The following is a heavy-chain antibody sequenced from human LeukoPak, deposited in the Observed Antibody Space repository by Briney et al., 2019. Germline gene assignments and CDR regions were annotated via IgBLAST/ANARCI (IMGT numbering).Heavy chain of an antibody. Sequence: PSETLSLTCTVSGGSISSGDYYWSWIRQPPGKGLEWIGEINHSGSTNYNPSLKSRVTISVDTSKNQFSLKLSSVTAADTAVYYCASGYYDFWSGVRKRNWFDPWGQGTLVTVSS. CDR2: INHSGST. V-gene: IGHV4-39*07. J-gene: IGHJ5*02. CDR1: GGSISSGDYY. CDR3: ASGYYDFWSGVRKRNWFDP. D-gene: IGHD3-3*01.